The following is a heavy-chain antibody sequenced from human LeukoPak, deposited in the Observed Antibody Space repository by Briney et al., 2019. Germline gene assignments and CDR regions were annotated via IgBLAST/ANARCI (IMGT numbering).Heavy chain of an antibody. CDR2: IYTSGST. Sequence: SETLSLTCTVSGGSISSYYWSWIRQPAGKGLERIGRIYTSGSTNYNPSLKSRVTMSVDTSKNQFSLKLSSVTAADTAVYYCARESITMVRGVDDYYYYMDVWGKGTTVTVSS. V-gene: IGHV4-4*07. D-gene: IGHD3-10*01. J-gene: IGHJ6*03. CDR1: GGSISSYY. CDR3: ARESITMVRGVDDYYYYMDV.